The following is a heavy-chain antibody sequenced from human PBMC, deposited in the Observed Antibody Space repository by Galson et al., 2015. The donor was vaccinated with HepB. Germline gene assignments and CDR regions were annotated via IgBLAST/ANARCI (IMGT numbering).Heavy chain of an antibody. V-gene: IGHV3-15*01. CDR3: TTEEGNLEWDH. Sequence: SLRLSCAASGFTLSSAWMSWVRPGPGRGLEWISRIKSESDGGTTDYAAPVKGRFTISRDDSKNTLYLQMNSLKTEDTAMYYCTTEEGNLEWDHWGQGTLVTVSS. J-gene: IGHJ4*02. D-gene: IGHD3-3*01. CDR2: IKSESDGGTT. CDR1: GFTLSSAW.